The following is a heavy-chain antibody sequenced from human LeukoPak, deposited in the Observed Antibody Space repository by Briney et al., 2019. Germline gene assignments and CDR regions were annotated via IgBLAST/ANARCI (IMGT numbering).Heavy chain of an antibody. CDR1: GGSFSGYY. Sequence: SETLTLTCAVYGGSFSGYYWSWIRQPPGKGLEWIGEINHSGSTNYNASLKSRVTISVDTSKNQFSLKLSSVTAADTAVYYCARTHPYSPLHRPYYGSGSYHYFDYWGQGTLVTVSS. D-gene: IGHD3-10*01. CDR3: ARTHPYSPLHRPYYGSGSYHYFDY. V-gene: IGHV4-34*01. J-gene: IGHJ4*02. CDR2: INHSGST.